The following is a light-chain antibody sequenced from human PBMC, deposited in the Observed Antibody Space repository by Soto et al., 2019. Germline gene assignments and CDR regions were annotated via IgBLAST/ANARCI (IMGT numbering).Light chain of an antibody. V-gene: IGLV2-14*01. Sequence: QSVLTQPASVSGSPGQSITISCSGTSSDVGGYNYVSWYQQHPGKAPKLMIYAVSNRPSGVSNRFSGSKSGNTASLTISGLQAEDEGDYYCTSFTSTYTLVFGGGTKLTVL. CDR1: SSDVGGYNY. CDR3: TSFTSTYTLV. CDR2: AVS. J-gene: IGLJ2*01.